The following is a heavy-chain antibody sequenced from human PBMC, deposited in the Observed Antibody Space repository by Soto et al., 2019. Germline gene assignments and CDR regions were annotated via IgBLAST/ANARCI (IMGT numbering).Heavy chain of an antibody. CDR2: IYYSGST. V-gene: IGHV4-39*01. J-gene: IGHJ6*02. Sequence: SDTLSLTLTLSGSPISSSSFYWGWVPQPPGKGLEWIGSIYYSGSTYYNPSLKSRVTISVGTSKNQFSLKLSSVTAADTAVYYCARRLYYDSSGFEGGGMDVWGQGTTVT. CDR3: ARRLYYDSSGFEGGGMDV. D-gene: IGHD3-22*01. CDR1: GSPISSSSFY.